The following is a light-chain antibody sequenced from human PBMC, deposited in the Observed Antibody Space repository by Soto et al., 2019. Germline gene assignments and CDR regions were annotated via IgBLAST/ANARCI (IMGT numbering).Light chain of an antibody. CDR2: GAS. Sequence: EIVLTQSPGTLSLSPGERATLSCRASQSVSSSYLAWYQQKPGQAPRLRIYGASSRATGIPDRFSGSGSGSDFTLTISRLEPEDFEVYYCQQYGSSPMYTFGQGTKLEIK. V-gene: IGKV3-20*01. J-gene: IGKJ2*01. CDR1: QSVSSSY. CDR3: QQYGSSPMYT.